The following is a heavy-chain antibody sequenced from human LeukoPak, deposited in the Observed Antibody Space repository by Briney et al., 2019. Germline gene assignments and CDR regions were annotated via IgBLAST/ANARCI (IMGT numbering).Heavy chain of an antibody. Sequence: AGGSLRLSCAASGFTFSSFGMSWVRQAPGKGLEWVSYINYDGRDVYYADSVKGRFTISRDNAKNTLYLHMNSLRAEDTAVYYCARASNGAGDYWGQGTLVTVSS. CDR2: INYDGRDV. D-gene: IGHD1-1*01. J-gene: IGHJ4*02. CDR1: GFTFSSFG. V-gene: IGHV3-21*05. CDR3: ARASNGAGDY.